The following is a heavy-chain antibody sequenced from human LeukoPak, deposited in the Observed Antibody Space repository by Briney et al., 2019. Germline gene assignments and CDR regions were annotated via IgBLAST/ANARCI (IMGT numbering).Heavy chain of an antibody. D-gene: IGHD3-10*01. CDR2: ISYSGST. CDR3: ASGSSSGDRPFDH. V-gene: IGHV4-59*01. Sequence: SETLSLTCTVSGGSISSYYWSWIRQPPGKGLEWVGYISYSGSTNYNPSLKSRVAISVDTSKNQLSLKQSSVTAADTAVYYCASGSSSGDRPFDHWGQGTLVTVSS. CDR1: GGSISSYY. J-gene: IGHJ4*02.